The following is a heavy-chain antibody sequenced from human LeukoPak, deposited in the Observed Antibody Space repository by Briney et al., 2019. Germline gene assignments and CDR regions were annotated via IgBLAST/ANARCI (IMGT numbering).Heavy chain of an antibody. CDR2: IKQDGSEK. V-gene: IGHV3-7*01. J-gene: IGHJ3*02. CDR1: GFIFSRYW. CDR3: AREGVPARPGAFDI. Sequence: GGSLRLSCAASGFIFSRYWMSWVRQAPGKGLEWVANIKQDGSEKYYVDSVKGRFTISRDNAKNSLYLQMNSLRAEDTAAYYCAREGVPARPGAFDIWGQGTMVTVSS. D-gene: IGHD6-6*01.